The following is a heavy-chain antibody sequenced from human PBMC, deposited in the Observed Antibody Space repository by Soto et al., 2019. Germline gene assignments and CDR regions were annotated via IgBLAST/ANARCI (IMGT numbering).Heavy chain of an antibody. V-gene: IGHV3-23*01. Sequence: EVQLLESGGGLVQPGGSLRLSCAASGFAFSSYAMSWVRQSSGKGLEWVAAIGGDGASTYYADSVRGRFIIARDNSKNTLFLHMTSLRADDTAVYSCTKDHVGEWWFSQGWFDPWGQGSLVTVSS. D-gene: IGHD2-15*01. J-gene: IGHJ5*02. CDR1: GFAFSSYA. CDR3: TKDHVGEWWFSQGWFDP. CDR2: IGGDGAST.